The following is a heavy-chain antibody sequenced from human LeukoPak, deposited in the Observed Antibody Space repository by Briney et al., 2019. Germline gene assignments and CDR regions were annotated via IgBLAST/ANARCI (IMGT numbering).Heavy chain of an antibody. CDR2: INPNSGGT. CDR1: GYTFTGYY. J-gene: IGHJ3*02. Sequence: ASVKVSCKASGYTFTGYYMHWVRQAPGQGLEWMGWINPNSGGTNYAQKFQGWVTMTRDTSISTAYMELSRLRSDDTAVYYCARVKVGWEPYVAFDIWGQGTMVTVSS. D-gene: IGHD1-26*01. V-gene: IGHV1-2*04. CDR3: ARVKVGWEPYVAFDI.